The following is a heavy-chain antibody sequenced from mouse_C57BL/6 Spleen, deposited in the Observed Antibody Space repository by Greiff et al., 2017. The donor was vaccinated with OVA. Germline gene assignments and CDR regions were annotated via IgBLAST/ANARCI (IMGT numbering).Heavy chain of an antibody. D-gene: IGHD1-1*01. V-gene: IGHV1-55*01. Sequence: QVQLQQPGAELVKPGASVKMSCKASGYTFTSYWITWVKQRPGQGLEWIGDIYPGSGSTNYNEKFKSKATLTVDTSSSTAYMQLSSLTSEDSAVYYCARGVIGYYGSSYNYWGQGTTLTVSS. CDR1: GYTFTSYW. CDR2: IYPGSGST. J-gene: IGHJ2*01. CDR3: ARGVIGYYGSSYNY.